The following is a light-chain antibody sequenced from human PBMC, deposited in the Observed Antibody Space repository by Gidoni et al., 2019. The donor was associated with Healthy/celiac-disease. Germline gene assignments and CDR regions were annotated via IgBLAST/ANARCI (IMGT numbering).Light chain of an antibody. Sequence: QSVLTQPTSASGTPGQRVAISCSGSSSNIGSNYVYWYQQLPGTAPKLLIYSKNQRPSGVPDRFSGSKSGTSASLAISGLRSEDEADYYCAAWDDSLSGVVFGGGTKLTVL. V-gene: IGLV1-47*02. CDR1: SSNIGSNY. J-gene: IGLJ2*01. CDR3: AAWDDSLSGVV. CDR2: SKN.